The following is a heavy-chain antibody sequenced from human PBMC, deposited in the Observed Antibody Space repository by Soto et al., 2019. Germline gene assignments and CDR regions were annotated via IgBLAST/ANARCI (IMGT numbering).Heavy chain of an antibody. D-gene: IGHD2-15*01. J-gene: IGHJ4*02. Sequence: EVQLVESGGGLVQPGGSLRLSCAASGFTFSSYSMNWVRQAPGKGLEWVSYISSSSSTIYYADSVKGRFTISRDNAKNSLYLQMNSLRAEDTAVYYCARDSEPFTLGHCSGGSCSDFDYWGQGTLVTVSS. CDR3: ARDSEPFTLGHCSGGSCSDFDY. V-gene: IGHV3-48*01. CDR1: GFTFSSYS. CDR2: ISSSSSTI.